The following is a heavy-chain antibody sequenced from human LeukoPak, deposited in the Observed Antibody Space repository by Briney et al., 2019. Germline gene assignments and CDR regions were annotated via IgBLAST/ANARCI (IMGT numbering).Heavy chain of an antibody. CDR3: ARDYYDTSVYLGH. CDR1: GGSISSYY. D-gene: IGHD3-22*01. V-gene: IGHV4-4*07. CDR2: IYTSGST. J-gene: IGHJ4*02. Sequence: SETLSLTCTVSGGSISSYYWNWIRQPAGKGLEWIGRIYTSGSTKYNPSLKSRVTISIDTSKNQFSLKLSSVTAADTAVYYCARDYYDTSVYLGHWGQGTLVTVSS.